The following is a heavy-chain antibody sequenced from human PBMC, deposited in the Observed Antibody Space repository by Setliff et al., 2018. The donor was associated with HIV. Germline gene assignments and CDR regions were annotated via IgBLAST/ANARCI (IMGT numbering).Heavy chain of an antibody. V-gene: IGHV3-21*01. CDR1: GFTFSSYT. Sequence: PGGSLRLSCAASGFTFSSYTINWVRQAPGKGLEWVSSISSSSSYIYYADSVKGRFTISRDNAKNSLYLQMNSLRAEDTAVYYCARGGGITWRSYSFDYWGQGTLVTVSS. CDR3: ARGGGITWRSYSFDY. CDR2: ISSSSSYI. J-gene: IGHJ4*02. D-gene: IGHD3-10*01.